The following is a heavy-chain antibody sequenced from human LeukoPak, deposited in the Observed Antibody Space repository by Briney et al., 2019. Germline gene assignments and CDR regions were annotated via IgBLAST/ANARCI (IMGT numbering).Heavy chain of an antibody. CDR2: INHSGIT. D-gene: IGHD3-10*01. J-gene: IGHJ3*02. V-gene: IGHV4-34*01. Sequence: SETLSLTCAVYGGSFTDYYWNWIRQPPGKGLEWIGEINHSGITHYNPSLKSRVTISVDTSKNQFSLKLSSVTAADTAVYYCARGSSLMGDISDAFDIWGQGTMVTVSS. CDR3: ARGSSLMGDISDAFDI. CDR1: GGSFTDYY.